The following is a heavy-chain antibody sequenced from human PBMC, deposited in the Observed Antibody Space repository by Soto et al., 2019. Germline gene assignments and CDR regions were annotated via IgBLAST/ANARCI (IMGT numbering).Heavy chain of an antibody. V-gene: IGHV1-18*01. CDR3: ARDPYHVLMVNAPNLYGTDV. J-gene: IGHJ6*02. D-gene: IGHD2-8*01. Sequence: ASVKGSCKASGYTFTTYDISWVRQAPGQGLEWMGRISTYNGNTNYPQSLQGRLTMTTDTSTTTAYMELRSLRSDDTAVYYCARDPYHVLMVNAPNLYGTDVWGQGTTVTVSS. CDR1: GYTFTTYD. CDR2: ISTYNGNT.